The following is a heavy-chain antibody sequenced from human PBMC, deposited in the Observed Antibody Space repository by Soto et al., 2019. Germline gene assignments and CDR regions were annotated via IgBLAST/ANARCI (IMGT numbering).Heavy chain of an antibody. V-gene: IGHV4-34*01. CDR3: ARAPNFPYSGYDT. Sequence: PLEILSLTCAVYGGSFIGYSWNWIRQPPGKGLEWIGEINQAGSTNYSPALESRDTISLEKSKNQFSLRLSSVTAADTAVYFCARAPNFPYSGYDTWGQGALVTVSS. J-gene: IGHJ5*02. D-gene: IGHD5-12*01. CDR2: INQAGST. CDR1: GGSFIGYS.